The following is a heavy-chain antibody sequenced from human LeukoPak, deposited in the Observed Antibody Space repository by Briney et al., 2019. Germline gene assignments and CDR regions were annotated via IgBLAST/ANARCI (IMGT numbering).Heavy chain of an antibody. D-gene: IGHD3-16*01. CDR2: IYSGGSR. Sequence: GGSLRLSCAASGFTVSSNCMSWVRQAPGKGLEWVSVIYSGGSRYYADSVKGRFSLSRDNSRNALYLQMNSLRADDTAVYYCARSAPLGTHQYYFDYWGQGTLVTVSS. CDR3: ARSAPLGTHQYYFDY. V-gene: IGHV3-53*01. CDR1: GFTVSSNC. J-gene: IGHJ4*02.